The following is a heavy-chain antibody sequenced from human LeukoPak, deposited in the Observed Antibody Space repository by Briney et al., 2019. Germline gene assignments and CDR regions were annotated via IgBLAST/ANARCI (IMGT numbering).Heavy chain of an antibody. D-gene: IGHD2-15*01. CDR3: AREGGGYGGYDY. V-gene: IGHV1-18*01. CDR1: GYTFTSYG. Sequence: ASVKVSCKASGYTFTSYGINWVRQAPGQGLEGMGWISGYNGNTHYAQKLQDRVTMTTDTSTTTANMELRSLRSDDTAVYYCAREGGGYGGYDYWGQGTLVTVSS. J-gene: IGHJ4*02. CDR2: ISGYNGNT.